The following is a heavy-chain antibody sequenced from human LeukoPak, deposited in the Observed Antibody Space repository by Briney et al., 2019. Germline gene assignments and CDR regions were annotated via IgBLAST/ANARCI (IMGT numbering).Heavy chain of an antibody. D-gene: IGHD3-10*01. Sequence: SETLSLTCTVSGVSISSSNSYWGWIRQPPGKGLEWIGSIYYSGNTYYNASLKSQVSISIDTSKNQFSLKLSPVTAADTALYYCAKHYMGSSYNHGLDCWGQGTLVTVSS. CDR1: GVSISSSNSY. V-gene: IGHV4-39*01. CDR2: IYYSGNT. J-gene: IGHJ4*02. CDR3: AKHYMGSSYNHGLDC.